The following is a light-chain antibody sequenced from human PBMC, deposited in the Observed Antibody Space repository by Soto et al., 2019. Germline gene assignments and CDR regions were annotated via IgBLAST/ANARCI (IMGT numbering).Light chain of an antibody. CDR2: EVS. CDR1: KNDIGSSDY. Sequence: QSALTQPASVSASPGQSSTISCTGGKNDIGSSDYVSWYQQHPGKAPKLIIYEVSNRPSGTSDRFSGSKSGNTASLTISGLQADDEADYYCSSSTSSNTLVFGGGTKLTVL. J-gene: IGLJ3*02. V-gene: IGLV2-14*01. CDR3: SSSTSSNTLV.